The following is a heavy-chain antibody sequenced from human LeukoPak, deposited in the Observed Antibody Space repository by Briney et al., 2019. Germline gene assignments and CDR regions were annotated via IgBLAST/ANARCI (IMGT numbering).Heavy chain of an antibody. CDR3: ARDCSGGPPGWFDP. Sequence: ASVKVSCKASGYTFTSYAIHWVRQAPGQSLEWMGWIIAGNGNTKYSQRFQGRATITRDTSASTAYMELSSLRSDDTAVYYCARDCSGGPPGWFDPWGQGTLVTVST. D-gene: IGHD2-15*01. CDR1: GYTFTSYA. J-gene: IGHJ5*02. V-gene: IGHV1-3*01. CDR2: IIAGNGNT.